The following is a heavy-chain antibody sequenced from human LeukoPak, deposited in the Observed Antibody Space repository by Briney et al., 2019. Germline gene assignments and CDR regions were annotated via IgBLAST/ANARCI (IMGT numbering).Heavy chain of an antibody. D-gene: IGHD6-13*01. J-gene: IGHJ4*02. CDR3: ATDIAAAGTYYFDY. Sequence: ASVKVSCKVSGYTLTELSMHWVRQAPGKGLEWMGGFDPEDGETIYAQKFQGRVTMTEDTSTDTAYMELSSLRSGDTAVYYCATDIAAAGTYYFDYWGQGTLVTVSS. V-gene: IGHV1-24*01. CDR1: GYTLTELS. CDR2: FDPEDGET.